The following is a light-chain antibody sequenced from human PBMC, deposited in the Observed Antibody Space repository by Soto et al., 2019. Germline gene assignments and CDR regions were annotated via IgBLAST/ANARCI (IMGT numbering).Light chain of an antibody. CDR3: MQAIQPPRT. CDR2: FAS. V-gene: IGKV2-28*01. J-gene: IGKJ2*01. Sequence: DIVMTQSPLSLPVTPGEPASISCRSSHSLLHSNGYNYLDWYLQKPGQSPQLLIHFASNRASGVPDRFRGSGSGTDFTLKISRVEAEDVGVYYCMQAIQPPRTFGQGTKLEI. CDR1: HSLLHSNGYNY.